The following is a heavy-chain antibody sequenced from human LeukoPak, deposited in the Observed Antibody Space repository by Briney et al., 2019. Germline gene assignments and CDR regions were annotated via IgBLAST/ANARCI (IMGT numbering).Heavy chain of an antibody. Sequence: GGALTLTCAASGFTFSNFWIHWVRQPPGKGLVWVSRINGDGSVTTYADSVKGRFTISRDNAKNTLYLQMNSLSAEDTAVYYCARGVGAATINELNYWGQGTLVTVSS. D-gene: IGHD5-24*01. CDR2: INGDGSVT. CDR3: ARGVGAATINELNY. J-gene: IGHJ4*02. V-gene: IGHV3-74*01. CDR1: GFTFSNFW.